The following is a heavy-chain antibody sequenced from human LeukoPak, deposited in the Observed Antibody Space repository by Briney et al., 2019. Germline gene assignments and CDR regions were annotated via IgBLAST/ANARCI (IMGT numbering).Heavy chain of an antibody. V-gene: IGHV4-4*07. D-gene: IGHD3-22*01. J-gene: IGHJ4*02. CDR1: GGSISSYY. CDR3: AGAGYYYDSSGYYSFDY. CDR2: IYTSGST. Sequence: PSETLSLACTVSGGSISSYYWSWIRQPAGKGLEWIGRIYTSGSTNYNPSLKSRVTMSVDTSKNQFSLKLSSVTAADTAVYYCAGAGYYYDSSGYYSFDYWGQGTLVTVSS.